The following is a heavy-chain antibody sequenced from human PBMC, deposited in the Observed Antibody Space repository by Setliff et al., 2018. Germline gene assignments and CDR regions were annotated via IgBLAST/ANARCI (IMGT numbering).Heavy chain of an antibody. J-gene: IGHJ3*02. Sequence: ASVKVSCKASGYSFSDYGISWVRQAPGQGLEWMGWISAYNGDTNYAQNLQGRVTMTTDTSTSTAYMELRSLRSDDTAVYYCARDRRNIVVAVVNAAFDIWGQGTMVT. V-gene: IGHV1-18*01. CDR3: ARDRRNIVVAVVNAAFDI. CDR1: GYSFSDYG. D-gene: IGHD2-15*01. CDR2: ISAYNGDT.